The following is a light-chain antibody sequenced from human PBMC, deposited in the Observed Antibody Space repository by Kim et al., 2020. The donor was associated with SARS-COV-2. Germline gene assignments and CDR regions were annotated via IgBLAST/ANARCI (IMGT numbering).Light chain of an antibody. J-gene: IGLJ2*01. CDR3: QAWDSTTVV. CDR1: KLGDKY. V-gene: IGLV3-1*01. Sequence: SYELTQPPSVSVSPGQTASITCSGDKLGDKYACWYQQKPGQSPVLVIYQDSKRPSGIPERFSGSNSGNTATLTISGTQAMVEADYYCQAWDSTTVVFG. CDR2: QDS.